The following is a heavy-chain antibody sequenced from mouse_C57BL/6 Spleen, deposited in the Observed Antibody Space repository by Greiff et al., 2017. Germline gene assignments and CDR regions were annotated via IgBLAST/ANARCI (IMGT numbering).Heavy chain of an antibody. CDR2: IDPETGGT. V-gene: IGHV1-15*01. J-gene: IGHJ3*01. D-gene: IGHD3-1*01. CDR3: TRGSSEGFAY. Sequence: QVQLQQSGAELVRPGASVTLSCKASGYTFTDYEMHWVKQTPVHGLEWIGAIDPETGGTAYNQKFKGKAILTADKSSSTAYMELRSLTSEDSAVYYCTRGSSEGFAYWGQGTLVTVSA. CDR1: GYTFTDYE.